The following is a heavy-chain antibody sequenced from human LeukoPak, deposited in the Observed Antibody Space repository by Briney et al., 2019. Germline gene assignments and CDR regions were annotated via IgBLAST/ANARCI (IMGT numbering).Heavy chain of an antibody. V-gene: IGHV3-23*01. CDR1: GFTFSSYA. J-gene: IGHJ4*02. D-gene: IGHD6-13*01. CDR2: ISGSGGST. Sequence: GGSLRLSCATSGFTFSSYAMSWVRQAPGKGLEWVSAISGSGGSTYYADSVKGRFTISRDNSKNTLYLQMNSLRAEDTAVYYCLRASYSSSWYYLDYWGQGTLVTVSS. CDR3: LRASYSSSWYYLDY.